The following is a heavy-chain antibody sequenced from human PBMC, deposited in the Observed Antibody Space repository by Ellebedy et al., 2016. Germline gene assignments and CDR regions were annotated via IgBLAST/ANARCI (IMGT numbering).Heavy chain of an antibody. V-gene: IGHV2-5*01. D-gene: IGHD3-22*01. Sequence: SGPTLVKPTQTLTLTCTFSGFSLDTAEVVVGWVRQPPGGALEWLSFIYGNDDKRYRPSLWSRLTITKDSSKNQVVLTMTNMDRVDTATYFSVHKSVKREVDYWGQGTLVIASS. CDR3: VHKSVKREVDY. CDR2: IYGNDDK. CDR1: GFSLDTAEVV. J-gene: IGHJ4*02.